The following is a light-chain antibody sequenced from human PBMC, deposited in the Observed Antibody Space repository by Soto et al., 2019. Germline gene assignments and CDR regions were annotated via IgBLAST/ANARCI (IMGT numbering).Light chain of an antibody. J-gene: IGLJ2*01. CDR1: SSDVGGYNY. V-gene: IGLV2-14*01. CDR3: SSYTSSSTPYVV. CDR2: EVS. Sequence: QSALTQPASVSGSPGQSITISCTGISSDVGGYNYVSWYQQHPGKAPKLMIYEVSNRPSGVSNRFSGSKSGNTASLTISGLQAEDEADYYCSSYTSSSTPYVVFGGGTKVTVL.